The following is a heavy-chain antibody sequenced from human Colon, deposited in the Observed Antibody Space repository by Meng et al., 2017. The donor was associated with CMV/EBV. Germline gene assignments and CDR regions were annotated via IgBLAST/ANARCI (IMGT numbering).Heavy chain of an antibody. CDR1: ASSLLCLPSS. V-gene: IGHV4-39*07. CDR2: LYYSGYT. J-gene: IGHJ4*02. D-gene: IGHD4-17*01. Sequence: QLPLPVWGPSLLPPSPPLSLPFSFSASSLLCLPSSFLFLPPPPSPPLSFLFPLYYSGYTYYNPSLKSRLTISVDTSKNQFSLKLTSVTAADTAVYYCATDYGDYYFDRWGQGTLVTVSS. CDR3: ATDYGDYYFDR.